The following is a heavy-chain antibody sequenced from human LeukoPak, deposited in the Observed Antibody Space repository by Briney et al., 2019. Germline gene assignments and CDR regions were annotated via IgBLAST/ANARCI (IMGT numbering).Heavy chain of an antibody. Sequence: GGSLRLSCAASGFTFDDYGMSWVRQAPGKGLEGVSGTNWNGGSTSYADSVKGRFTISRNNPKNSLYLQMNGLRVEDTALYHCARGPANHYGMDVWGQGTTVTVSS. CDR3: ARGPANHYGMDV. D-gene: IGHD4/OR15-4a*01. J-gene: IGHJ6*02. CDR2: TNWNGGST. CDR1: GFTFDDYG. V-gene: IGHV3-20*01.